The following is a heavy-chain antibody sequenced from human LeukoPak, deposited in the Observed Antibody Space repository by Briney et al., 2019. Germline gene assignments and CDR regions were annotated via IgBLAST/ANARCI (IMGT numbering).Heavy chain of an antibody. CDR1: GGSISSGGYY. Sequence: SETLSLTCTVSGGSISSGGYYWSWIRQHPGKGLEWIGYIYYSGSTYYNPSLKSRVTISVDTSKNQFPLKLSSVTAADTAVYYCARSGGDDAFDIWGQGTMVTVSS. D-gene: IGHD2-15*01. J-gene: IGHJ3*02. CDR3: ARSGGDDAFDI. V-gene: IGHV4-31*03. CDR2: IYYSGST.